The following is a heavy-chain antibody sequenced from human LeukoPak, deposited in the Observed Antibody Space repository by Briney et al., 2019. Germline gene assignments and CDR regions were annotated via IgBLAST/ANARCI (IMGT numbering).Heavy chain of an antibody. V-gene: IGHV3-23*01. J-gene: IGHJ4*02. Sequence: GGSLRLSCAASGFTFSGYAMNWVRQAPGKGLEWVSAISVGGGSTYYADSVKGRFTISRDNSKNTLYLQMNSLRAEDTAVYYCARGLYQLLGPFDYWGQGTLVTVSS. CDR1: GFTFSGYA. CDR2: ISVGGGST. CDR3: ARGLYQLLGPFDY. D-gene: IGHD2-2*01.